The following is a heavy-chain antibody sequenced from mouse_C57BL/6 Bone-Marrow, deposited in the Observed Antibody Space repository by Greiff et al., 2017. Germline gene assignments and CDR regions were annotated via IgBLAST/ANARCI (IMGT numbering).Heavy chain of an antibody. V-gene: IGHV1-42*01. Sequence: VQLQQSGPELVKPGASVKISCKASGYSFTGYYMNWVKQSPEKSLEWIGEINPSTGGTTYNQKFKAKATLTVDKSSSTAYMQLKSLTSEDSAVXYCARYDGFDYWGQGTTLTVSS. D-gene: IGHD1-1*02. CDR3: ARYDGFDY. CDR1: GYSFTGYY. CDR2: INPSTGGT. J-gene: IGHJ2*01.